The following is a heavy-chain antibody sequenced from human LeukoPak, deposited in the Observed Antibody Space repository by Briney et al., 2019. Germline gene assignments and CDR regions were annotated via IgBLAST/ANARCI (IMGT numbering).Heavy chain of an antibody. D-gene: IGHD1-26*01. J-gene: IGHJ6*03. CDR3: ARATPGRYYYYYMDV. CDR2: ISYDGSNK. Sequence: GGSLRLSCAASGFTFSSYAMHWVRQAPGKGLEGVAVISYDGSNKYYADSVKGRFTISRDNSKNTLYLQMNSLRGEDTAVYYCARATPGRYYYYYMDVWGKGTTVTVSS. CDR1: GFTFSSYA. V-gene: IGHV3-30*01.